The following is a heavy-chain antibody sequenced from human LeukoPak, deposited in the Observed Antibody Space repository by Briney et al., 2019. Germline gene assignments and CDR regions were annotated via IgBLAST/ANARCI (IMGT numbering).Heavy chain of an antibody. CDR2: IYPDDSDT. CDR3: VVATMADADY. V-gene: IGHV5-51*01. CDR1: GYSFTNYW. D-gene: IGHD5-12*01. J-gene: IGHJ4*02. Sequence: GESLKISCKASGYSFTNYWIGWVRQMPGKGLEWMGIIYPDDSDTRYSPSFQGQVTISADKSISTAFLQWSSLKASDTAMYYCVVATMADADYWGQGTLVTVSS.